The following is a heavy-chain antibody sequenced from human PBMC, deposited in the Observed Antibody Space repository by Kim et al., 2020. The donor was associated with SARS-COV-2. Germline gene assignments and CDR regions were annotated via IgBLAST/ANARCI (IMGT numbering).Heavy chain of an antibody. CDR2: IKSKTDGGTT. J-gene: IGHJ5*02. Sequence: GGSLRLSCAASGFTFSNAWMSWVRQAPGKGLEWVGRIKSKTDGGTTDYAAPVKGRFTISRDDSKNTLYLQMNSLKTEDTAVYYCTTVEYCTNGVCSGPWGQGTLVTVSS. CDR1: GFTFSNAW. V-gene: IGHV3-15*01. D-gene: IGHD2-8*01. CDR3: TTVEYCTNGVCSGP.